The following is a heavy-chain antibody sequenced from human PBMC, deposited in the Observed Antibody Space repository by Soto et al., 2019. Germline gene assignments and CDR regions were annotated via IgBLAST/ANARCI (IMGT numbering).Heavy chain of an antibody. CDR1: GLTFSSYW. D-gene: IGHD1-26*01. J-gene: IGHJ4*02. Sequence: GGSLRLSCAASGLTFSSYWMHWVRQAPGKGLVWVSRINSDGSSTSYADSVKGRFTISRDNAKNTLYLQMNSLRAEDTAVYYCARVRLHLVGAITEYFDYWGQGTLVTVSS. CDR2: INSDGSST. CDR3: ARVRLHLVGAITEYFDY. V-gene: IGHV3-74*01.